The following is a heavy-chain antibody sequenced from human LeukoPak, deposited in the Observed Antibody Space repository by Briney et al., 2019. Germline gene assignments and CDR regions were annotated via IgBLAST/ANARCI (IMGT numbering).Heavy chain of an antibody. CDR1: GMTFSDYS. J-gene: IGHJ6*03. CDR3: AGVDGTFSHNFYMDV. D-gene: IGHD5-24*01. CDR2: IGSGGSTI. V-gene: IGHV3-48*04. Sequence: PGGSLRLSCEGFGMTFSDYSMNWVRQAPGKGLEWISFIGSGGSTIYYAGSVKGRFTISRDNARNTLSLEMNSLRGDDTGLYYCAGVDGTFSHNFYMDVWGKGSTVTVSS.